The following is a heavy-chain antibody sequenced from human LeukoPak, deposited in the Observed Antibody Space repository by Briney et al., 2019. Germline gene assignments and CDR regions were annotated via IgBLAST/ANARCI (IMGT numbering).Heavy chain of an antibody. Sequence: GGSLRLSCAASGFAVSSNYMSWVRQAPGKGLEWVSVIYRDAKTYYADSVKGRFTISRDISKNTLFLQMTSLRAEDTALYYCVRADSTSSFDHWGQGTLVTVSS. J-gene: IGHJ4*02. CDR1: GFAVSSNY. CDR2: IYRDAKT. CDR3: VRADSTSSFDH. V-gene: IGHV3-53*01. D-gene: IGHD2-2*01.